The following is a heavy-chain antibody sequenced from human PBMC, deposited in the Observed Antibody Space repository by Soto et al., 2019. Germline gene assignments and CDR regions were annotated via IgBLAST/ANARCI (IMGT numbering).Heavy chain of an antibody. D-gene: IGHD3-16*02. CDR1: GYTFTTYD. V-gene: IGHV1-8*01. J-gene: IGHJ4*02. CDR2: VNPFTGNT. Sequence: ASVKVSCKASGYTFTTYDINWVRQATGQGLEWMGWVNPFTGNTEFAQKFQGRITMTTNTSISTAYLELSSLISEDTAVYYCARVMGVSGSYRTFHSWGQGTVVTVSS. CDR3: ARVMGVSGSYRTFHS.